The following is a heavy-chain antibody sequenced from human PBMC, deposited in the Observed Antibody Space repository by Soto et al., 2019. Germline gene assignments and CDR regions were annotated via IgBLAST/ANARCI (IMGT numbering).Heavy chain of an antibody. CDR3: ARGGLYYDILTGYYKARNFDY. Sequence: GGSLRLSCAASGFTFSSCGMHWVRQAPGKGLEWVAVISYDGSNKYYADSVKGRFTISRDNSKNTLYLQMNSLRAEDTAVYYCARGGLYYDILTGYYKARNFDYWGQGTLVTVSS. D-gene: IGHD3-9*01. J-gene: IGHJ4*02. CDR2: ISYDGSNK. CDR1: GFTFSSCG. V-gene: IGHV3-30*03.